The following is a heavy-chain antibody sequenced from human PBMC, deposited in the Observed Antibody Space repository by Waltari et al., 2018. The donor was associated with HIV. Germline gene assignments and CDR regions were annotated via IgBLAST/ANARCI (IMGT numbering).Heavy chain of an antibody. Sequence: EVELREVGGGLVGPGASLTLSCVTSGSPFRRFSCFWVRLRPREGLEWVASLKRGSREGSYVDPVKGRFAISRDDSMNTLFLHLDKLKVEDTARYFCVRDDPGYAPIDYWGPGTLVTVSP. D-gene: IGHD2-2*01. V-gene: IGHV3-21*02. J-gene: IGHJ4*02. CDR3: VRDDPGYAPIDY. CDR2: LKRGSREG. CDR1: GSPFRRFS.